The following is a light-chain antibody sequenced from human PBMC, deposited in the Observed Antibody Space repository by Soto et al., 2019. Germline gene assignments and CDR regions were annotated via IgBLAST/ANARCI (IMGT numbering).Light chain of an antibody. CDR1: SSDIGGYNY. Sequence: QPASVSGSPGQSIAISCTGTSSDIGGYNYVSGYQQHPGKAPKLLIYDVTHRPSGVSNRFSGSKSGDTASLTISGLQAEDEADYYCSSYTSTSTPYVFGTGTKLTVL. CDR2: DVT. V-gene: IGLV2-14*03. J-gene: IGLJ1*01. CDR3: SSYTSTSTPYV.